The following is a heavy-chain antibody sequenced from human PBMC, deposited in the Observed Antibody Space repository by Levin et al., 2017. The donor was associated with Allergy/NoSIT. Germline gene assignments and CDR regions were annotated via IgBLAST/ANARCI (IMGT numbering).Heavy chain of an antibody. D-gene: IGHD6-13*01. J-gene: IGHJ4*02. V-gene: IGHV3-30*18. CDR2: ISYDGSNK. CDR3: AKENRGIPDY. CDR1: GFTFSSYG. Sequence: PGGSLRLSCAASGFTFSSYGMHWVRQAPGKGLEWVAVISYDGSNKYYADSVKGRFTISRDNSKNTLYLQMNSLRAEDTAVYYCAKENRGIPDYWGQGTLVTVSS.